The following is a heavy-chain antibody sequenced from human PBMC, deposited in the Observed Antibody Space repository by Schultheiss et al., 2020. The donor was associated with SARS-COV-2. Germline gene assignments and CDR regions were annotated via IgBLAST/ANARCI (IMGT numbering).Heavy chain of an antibody. D-gene: IGHD3-16*02. V-gene: IGHV1-8*01. CDR1: GYTFTSYD. CDR3: ARAGDYIWGSYRYTLDY. J-gene: IGHJ4*02. Sequence: ASVKVSCKASGYTFTSYDINWVRQATGQGLEWMGWMNPNSGNTGYAQKFQGRVTMTRNTSISTAYMELSSLRSEDTAVYYCARAGDYIWGSYRYTLDYWGQGTLVTVSS. CDR2: MNPNSGNT.